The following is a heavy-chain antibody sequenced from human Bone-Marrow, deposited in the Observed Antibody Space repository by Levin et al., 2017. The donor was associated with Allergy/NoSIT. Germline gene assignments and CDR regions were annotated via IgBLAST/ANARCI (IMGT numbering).Heavy chain of an antibody. V-gene: IGHV3-30*03. J-gene: IGHJ4*02. CDR3: ARDQITLAGEDYFDY. CDR2: ISYDGSKK. CDR1: GFTFSNYG. Sequence: PGGSLRLSCAASGFTFSNYGMHWVHQAPGRGLEWVAIISYDGSKKYHADSVKGRFTISRDNSKNTLFLQMSSLRPEDTAVYFCARDQITLAGEDYFDYWGQGTLVTVSS. D-gene: IGHD6-19*01.